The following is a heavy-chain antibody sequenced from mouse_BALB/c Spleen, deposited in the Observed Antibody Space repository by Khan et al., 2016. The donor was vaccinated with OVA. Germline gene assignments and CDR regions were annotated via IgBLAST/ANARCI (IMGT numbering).Heavy chain of an antibody. CDR3: ARDDYYVGDAMDY. V-gene: IGHV1S56*01. CDR1: GYTFTSYY. Sequence: QVQLQQSGPELMKPGASVRISCKASGYTFTSYYIHWVKQRPGQGLEWIGWLYPGNVNTKYNEKFKGQATLTADKSSSTAYLQLSSLTSEDSAVYFCARDDYYVGDAMDYWGQGTSVTVSA. D-gene: IGHD2-3*01. J-gene: IGHJ4*01. CDR2: LYPGNVNT.